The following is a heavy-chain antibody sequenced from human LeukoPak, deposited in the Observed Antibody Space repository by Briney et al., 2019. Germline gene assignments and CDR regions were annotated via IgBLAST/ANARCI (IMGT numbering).Heavy chain of an antibody. D-gene: IGHD6-13*01. Sequence: SETLSLTCTVSGGSISSGSYYWSWIRQPAGKGLEWIGRIYTSGSTNYNPSLKSRVTISVDTSKNQFSLKLSSVTAADTAVYYCARDVVAAGADNWFDPWGQGILVTVSS. CDR3: ARDVVAAGADNWFDP. J-gene: IGHJ5*02. V-gene: IGHV4-61*02. CDR2: IYTSGST. CDR1: GGSISSGSYY.